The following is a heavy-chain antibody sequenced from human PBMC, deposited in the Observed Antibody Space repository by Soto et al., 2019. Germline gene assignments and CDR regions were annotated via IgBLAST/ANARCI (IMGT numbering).Heavy chain of an antibody. CDR2: IDPSDSQT. CDR3: ARQIYDSDTGPNFQYYFDS. Sequence: GGSLKISCKGSGYSFAGYWITWVRQKPGKGLEWMGRIDPSDSQTYYSPSFRGHVTISVTKSITTVFLQWSSLRASDTAMYYCARQIYDSDTGPNFQYYFDSWGQGTPVTVSS. J-gene: IGHJ4*02. CDR1: GYSFAGYW. D-gene: IGHD3-22*01. V-gene: IGHV5-10-1*01.